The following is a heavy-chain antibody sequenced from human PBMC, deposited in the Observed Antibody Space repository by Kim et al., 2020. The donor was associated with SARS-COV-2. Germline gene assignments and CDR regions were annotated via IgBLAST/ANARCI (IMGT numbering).Heavy chain of an antibody. Sequence: GGSLRLSCAASGFTFSSYAMSWVRQAPGKGLEWVSAISGSGGSTYYADSVKGRFTISRDNSKNTLYLQMNSLRAEDTAVYYCAKDVFFRVDDIRYFQHWGQGTLVTVSS. CDR1: GFTFSSYA. D-gene: IGHD2-15*01. CDR2: ISGSGGST. V-gene: IGHV3-23*01. J-gene: IGHJ1*01. CDR3: AKDVFFRVDDIRYFQH.